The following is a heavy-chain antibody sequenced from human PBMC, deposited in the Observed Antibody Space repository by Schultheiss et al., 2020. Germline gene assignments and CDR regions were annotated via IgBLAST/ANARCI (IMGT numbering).Heavy chain of an antibody. V-gene: IGHV3-30*18. CDR2: ISYDGSNK. J-gene: IGHJ2*01. CDR3: AKVPVAARLHWYFDL. Sequence: GGSLRLSCAVSGGSISSSSYYWGWIRQPPGKGLEWVAVISYDGSNKYYADSVKGRFTISRDNAKNSLYLQMSSLREDDTALYYCAKVPVAARLHWYFDLWGRGTPVTVSS. D-gene: IGHD6-6*01. CDR1: GGSISSSS.